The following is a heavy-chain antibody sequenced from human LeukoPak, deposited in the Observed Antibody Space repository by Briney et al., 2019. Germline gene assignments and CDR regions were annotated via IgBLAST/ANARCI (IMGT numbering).Heavy chain of an antibody. V-gene: IGHV3-48*03. Sequence: PGGSLRLTCAASGFTFNSYEMNWVRQAPGKGLEWVSYISSSGSTIYYADSVKGRFTISRDNAKNSLYLQMNSLRAEDTAVYYCARDLRVLRFPHGPADYNGMDVWGQGTTVTVSS. CDR3: ARDLRVLRFPHGPADYNGMDV. J-gene: IGHJ6*02. CDR1: GFTFNSYE. D-gene: IGHD3-3*01. CDR2: ISSSGSTI.